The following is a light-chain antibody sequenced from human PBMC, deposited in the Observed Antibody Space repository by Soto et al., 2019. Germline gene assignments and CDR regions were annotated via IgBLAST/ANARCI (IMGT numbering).Light chain of an antibody. Sequence: QSVLTQPPSASGSPGQSVTISCTGTSSDVGGYNYVSWYQQHPGKAPKPMIYEVSKRPSGVPDRFSGSKSGNTASLTVSGLQADDEADYYCSSYAGSNNVVFGGGTKLTVL. CDR3: SSYAGSNNVV. V-gene: IGLV2-8*01. CDR2: EVS. CDR1: SSDVGGYNY. J-gene: IGLJ2*01.